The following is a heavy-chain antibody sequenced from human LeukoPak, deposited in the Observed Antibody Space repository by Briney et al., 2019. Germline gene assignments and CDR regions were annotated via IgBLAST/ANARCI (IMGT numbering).Heavy chain of an antibody. CDR3: AKVVADIVVVPAAMGDAFDI. D-gene: IGHD2-2*01. J-gene: IGHJ3*02. V-gene: IGHV3-30*18. CDR2: ISYDGSNK. Sequence: GGSLRLSCAASGFTFSSYGMHWVRQAPGKGLEWVAVISYDGSNKYYADSVKGRFTISRDNSKNTLYLQMNSLRAEDTAVYYCAKVVADIVVVPAAMGDAFDIWGQGIMVTVSS. CDR1: GFTFSSYG.